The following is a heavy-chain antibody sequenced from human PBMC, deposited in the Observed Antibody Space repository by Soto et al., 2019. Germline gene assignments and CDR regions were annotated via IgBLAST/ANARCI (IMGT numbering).Heavy chain of an antibody. J-gene: IGHJ4*02. Sequence: ASVKVSCKTSGYTFSGFYIHWVRQAPGQGLESMGWIYPDSGGTDYARKFQGRVTMTRDTSTSTAYMELSRLRSDDTAVYYCRVTGVSEVDYWGQGTMVTVYS. CDR3: RVTGVSEVDY. V-gene: IGHV1-2*02. CDR2: IYPDSGGT. D-gene: IGHD2-8*01. CDR1: GYTFSGFY.